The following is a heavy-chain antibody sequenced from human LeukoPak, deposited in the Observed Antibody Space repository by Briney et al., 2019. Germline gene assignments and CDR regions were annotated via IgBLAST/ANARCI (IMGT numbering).Heavy chain of an antibody. Sequence: ASVKVSCKASGYTFTSYYMHWVRQAPGQGLEWMGIINPSGGSTSYAQKFQGRVTMTTDTSTSTAYMELRSLRSDDTAVYYCARAGRNDILTGYYPYDYWGQGTLVTVSS. D-gene: IGHD3-9*01. V-gene: IGHV1-46*01. CDR2: INPSGGST. CDR1: GYTFTSYY. CDR3: ARAGRNDILTGYYPYDY. J-gene: IGHJ4*02.